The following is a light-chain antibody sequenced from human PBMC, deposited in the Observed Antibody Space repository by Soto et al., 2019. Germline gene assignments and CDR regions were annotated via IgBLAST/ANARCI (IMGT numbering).Light chain of an antibody. CDR2: GAS. CDR3: QQYNNWWT. CDR1: QSVNSK. V-gene: IGKV3-15*01. J-gene: IGKJ1*01. Sequence: EIVMTQSPATLSVSPGERATLSCRASQSVNSKLAWYQQKPGRAPRLLIYGASTRATGIPVRFSGSGSGTEFTLTISSLQSEDFAVYYCQQYNNWWTFGQGTKVDIK.